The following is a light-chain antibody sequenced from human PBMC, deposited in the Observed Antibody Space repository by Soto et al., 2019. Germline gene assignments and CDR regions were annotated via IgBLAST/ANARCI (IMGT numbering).Light chain of an antibody. V-gene: IGLV2-23*02. CDR2: EVS. CDR1: SSDVGSYNL. Sequence: QSVLTQPASVSGSPGQSITISCTGTSSDVGSYNLVSWYQQHPGKAPKLMIFEVSKRPSGVSNRFSGSKSGNTASLTISGLQAEDEADYYCCSYAGSSTLGVSGGGTKVTVL. CDR3: CSYAGSSTLGV. J-gene: IGLJ2*01.